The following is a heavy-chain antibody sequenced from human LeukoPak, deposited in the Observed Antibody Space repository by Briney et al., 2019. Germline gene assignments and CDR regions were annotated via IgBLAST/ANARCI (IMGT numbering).Heavy chain of an antibody. J-gene: IGHJ4*02. D-gene: IGHD2-21*02. CDR2: IISSGSYI. CDR3: ARDTYCGGDCYSNYFDY. Sequence: GGSLRLSCAASGFTFSSYSMSWVRPAPGKGLGWVSSIISSGSYIYYADSVKGRFTISKDNAKNSLYLQMNSLRAKDTAVYYCARDTYCGGDCYSNYFDYWGQGTLVTVSS. V-gene: IGHV3-21*01. CDR1: GFTFSSYS.